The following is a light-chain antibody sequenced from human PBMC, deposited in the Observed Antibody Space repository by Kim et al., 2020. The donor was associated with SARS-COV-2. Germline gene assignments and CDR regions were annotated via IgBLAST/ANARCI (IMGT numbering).Light chain of an antibody. V-gene: IGKV1-17*01. J-gene: IGKJ1*01. CDR2: AAS. CDR3: VQQNGYPRT. Sequence: DIQMTQSPSSLSASVGDRVTITCRASQGIKNNLGWYQQKPGKAPQCLIYAASILQSGVPSRFSGSGSGTEFTLTISRLQPEDFATYYCVQQNGYPRTCGQGTKVDIK. CDR1: QGIKNN.